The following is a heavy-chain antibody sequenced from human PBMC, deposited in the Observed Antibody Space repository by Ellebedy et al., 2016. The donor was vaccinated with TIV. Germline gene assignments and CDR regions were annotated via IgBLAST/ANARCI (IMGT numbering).Heavy chain of an antibody. V-gene: IGHV3-7*03. CDR3: ARDGEDFWSDY. J-gene: IGHJ4*02. D-gene: IGHD3-3*01. CDR2: IKQDGSEK. Sequence: GESLKISXAASGFTFSSYGMHWVRQAPGKGLEWVAKIKQDGSEKDYVDSVKGQFTISRDNAKNSLYLQMKSLRGEDTAVYYCARDGEDFWSDYWGQGTLVSVSS. CDR1: GFTFSSYG.